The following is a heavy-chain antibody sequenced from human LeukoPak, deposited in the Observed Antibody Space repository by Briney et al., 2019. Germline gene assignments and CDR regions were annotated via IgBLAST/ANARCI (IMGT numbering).Heavy chain of an antibody. Sequence: ASVKVSCKASGYTFTSYAMHWVRQAPGQRLEWMGWINAGNGNTKYSQKFQGRVIITRDTSASTAYMELSSLRSEDTAVNYCARTGGYYDFWSGYYSYFDYWGQGTLVTVSS. D-gene: IGHD3-3*01. CDR2: INAGNGNT. CDR1: GYTFTSYA. V-gene: IGHV1-3*01. CDR3: ARTGGYYDFWSGYYSYFDY. J-gene: IGHJ4*02.